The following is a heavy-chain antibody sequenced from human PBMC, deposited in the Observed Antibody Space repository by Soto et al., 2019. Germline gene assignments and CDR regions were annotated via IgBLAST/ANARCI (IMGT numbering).Heavy chain of an antibody. V-gene: IGHV4-39*07. D-gene: IGHD2-21*02. CDR1: GVSISGSRYY. CDR2: IYYSGST. J-gene: IGHJ6*02. Sequence: SETLSLTCTVSGVSISGSRYYWGWIRQPPGRGLEWIGNIYYSGSTYYTPALKSRVTLSVDTSKNQFSLNLNSVTAADTAVYYCTRDGDGRMTTNPYYYYGMDVWGPGITVTVSS. CDR3: TRDGDGRMTTNPYYYYGMDV.